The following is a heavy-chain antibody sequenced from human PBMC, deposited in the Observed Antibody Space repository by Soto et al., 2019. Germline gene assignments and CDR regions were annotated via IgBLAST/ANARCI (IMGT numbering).Heavy chain of an antibody. CDR2: IYYSGST. J-gene: IGHJ6*02. D-gene: IGHD2-2*01. CDR3: ARVLPLVVPAAMSPSVMAV. CDR1: GGSISSGGYY. Sequence: SETLSLTCTVSGGSISSGGYYWSWIRQHPGKGLEWIGYIYYSGSTYYNPSLKSRVTISVDTSKNQFSLKLSSVTAADTAVYYCARVLPLVVPAAMSPSVMAVWGQGTTVTVSS. V-gene: IGHV4-31*03.